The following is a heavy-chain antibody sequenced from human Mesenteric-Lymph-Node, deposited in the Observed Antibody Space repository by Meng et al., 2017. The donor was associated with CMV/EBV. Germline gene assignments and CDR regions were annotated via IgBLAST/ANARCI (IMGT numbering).Heavy chain of an antibody. D-gene: IGHD6-13*01. CDR1: GYTFTGHY. CDR2: INANTGDT. J-gene: IGHJ4*02. CDR3: ARDMTSTWYGGSDH. Sequence: KASGYTFTGHYRLWVPQAPGQGLEWMGWINANTGDTNYAQKFQGRVTMTRDTSITTAYMELSSLTSDDAAVYYCARDMTSTWYGGSDHWGQGTLVTVSS. V-gene: IGHV1-2*02.